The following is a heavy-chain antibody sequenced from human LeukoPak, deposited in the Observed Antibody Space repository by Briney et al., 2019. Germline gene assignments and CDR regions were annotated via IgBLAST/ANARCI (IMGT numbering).Heavy chain of an antibody. V-gene: IGHV3-9*01. CDR2: ISWSSGII. D-gene: IGHD6-19*01. CDR3: AKEFGSGWLPGNFDY. Sequence: GGSLRLSCAASGFIFDDHGMHWVRQAPGKGLEWVSGISWSSGIIGYADSVKGRFTISRDNAKNSLYLQMNSLRAEDTALYYCAKEFGSGWLPGNFDYWGQGTLVTVSS. J-gene: IGHJ4*02. CDR1: GFIFDDHG.